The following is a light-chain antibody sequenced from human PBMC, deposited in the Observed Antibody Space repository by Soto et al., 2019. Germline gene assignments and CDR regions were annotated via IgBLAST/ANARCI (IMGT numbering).Light chain of an antibody. J-gene: IGKJ1*01. CDR2: GAS. V-gene: IGKV3-20*01. CDR3: QLFET. CDR1: QSVSSSY. Sequence: IVLTQCPGTLSLSPRERATLSCRASQSVSSSYLAWYQQKPGQAPRLLIYGASSRATGIPDRFSGSGSGTDFTLTISRLEPEDFAVYYCQLFETFGQGTKVDIK.